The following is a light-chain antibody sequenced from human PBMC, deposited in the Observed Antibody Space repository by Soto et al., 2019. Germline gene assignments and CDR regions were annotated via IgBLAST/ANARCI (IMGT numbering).Light chain of an antibody. Sequence: DIQMTQSPSSLSASAGDRVTITCQASQDISTNLNWYQQKAGKAPKLLINDASNLEAGVPARFTGSGAGTDFTLTISSLQPEVIATDFCQQYVNALTFGGGTKVEIK. CDR2: DAS. J-gene: IGKJ4*01. CDR1: QDISTN. V-gene: IGKV1-33*01. CDR3: QQYVNALT.